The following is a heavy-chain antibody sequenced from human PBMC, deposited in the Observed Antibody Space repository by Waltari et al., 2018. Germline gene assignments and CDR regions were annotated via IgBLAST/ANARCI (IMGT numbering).Heavy chain of an antibody. V-gene: IGHV2-5*01. CDR2: IYWNDDK. CDR3: AHSSRLRWHNAFDY. J-gene: IGHJ4*02. CDR1: GFSLSTSGVG. D-gene: IGHD4-17*01. Sequence: QITLKESGPTLVKPIQTLTLTCTFSGFSLSTSGVGVGWIRQPPGKALEWLALIYWNDDKRYSPSLKSRLTITKDTSKNQVVLTMTNMDPVDTATYYCAHSSRLRWHNAFDYWGQGTLVTVSS.